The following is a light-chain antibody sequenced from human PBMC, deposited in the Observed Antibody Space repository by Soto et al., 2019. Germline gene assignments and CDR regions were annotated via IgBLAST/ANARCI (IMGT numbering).Light chain of an antibody. CDR2: AAS. V-gene: IGKV1-27*01. Sequence: DVQMTQAPSSLSESVGARVTITCRASQGISNYLAWYQQKPGKVPKLLIYAASILQSGVPSRFSGSGSGTDFTLTISSRQPEDVATYYCQRYNRAPRTFGGGTKVEIQ. J-gene: IGKJ4*01. CDR1: QGISNY. CDR3: QRYNRAPRT.